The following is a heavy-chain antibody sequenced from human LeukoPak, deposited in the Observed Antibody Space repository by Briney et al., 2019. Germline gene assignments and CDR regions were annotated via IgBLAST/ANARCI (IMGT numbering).Heavy chain of an antibody. J-gene: IGHJ4*02. CDR3: AKDIPSYIAVAGFDY. CDR2: ISGSGGST. Sequence: GGSLGLSCAASGFTFSSYAMSWVRQAPGKGLEWVSAISGSGGSTYYADSVKGRFTISRDNSKNTLYLQMNSLRAEDTAVYYCAKDIPSYIAVAGFDYWGQGTLVTVSS. D-gene: IGHD6-19*01. CDR1: GFTFSSYA. V-gene: IGHV3-23*01.